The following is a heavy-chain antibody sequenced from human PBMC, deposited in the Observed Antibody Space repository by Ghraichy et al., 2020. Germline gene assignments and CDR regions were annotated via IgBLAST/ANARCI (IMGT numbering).Heavy chain of an antibody. V-gene: IGHV3-11*06. D-gene: IGHD3-22*01. CDR3: ARSRLSYYYDSSGYLDPFDY. CDR1: GFTFSDYY. J-gene: IGHJ4*02. CDR2: ISSSSSYT. Sequence: GGSLRLSCAASGFTFSDYYMSWIRQAPGKGLERVSYISSSSSYTNYADSVKGRFTISRDNAKNSLYLQMNSLRAEDTAVYYCARSRLSYYYDSSGYLDPFDYWGQGTLVTVSS.